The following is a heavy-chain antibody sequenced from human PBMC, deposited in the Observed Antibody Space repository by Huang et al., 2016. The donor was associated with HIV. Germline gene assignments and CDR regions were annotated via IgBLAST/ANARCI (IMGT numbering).Heavy chain of an antibody. CDR2: ISYDGNNK. J-gene: IGHJ3*02. D-gene: IGHD3-22*01. CDR3: ASMTYDSSGYYRSYPFDI. Sequence: QVQLVESGGGVVQPGRSLRLSCAASGFSFRDYAMHWVRQAPGKGREWVAVISYDGNNKFYADSVKGRFTIARDNSKNTLYLQMNSLRAEDTAVYYCASMTYDSSGYYRSYPFDIWGQGTVVTVSS. V-gene: IGHV3-30-3*01. CDR1: GFSFRDYA.